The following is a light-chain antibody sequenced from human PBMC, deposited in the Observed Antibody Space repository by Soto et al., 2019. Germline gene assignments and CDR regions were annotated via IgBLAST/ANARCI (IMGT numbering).Light chain of an antibody. Sequence: ESVLTQSPDTLSLSPGERATLSCRASQSVGSNYLAWYQQKPGQAPRLLMYDASGRASGIPDRFSGSGSGTDFTLTISRLEPEDFAVYYCQVYDRSPLFGGGTKVDI. CDR2: DAS. V-gene: IGKV3-20*01. J-gene: IGKJ4*01. CDR1: QSVGSNY. CDR3: QVYDRSPL.